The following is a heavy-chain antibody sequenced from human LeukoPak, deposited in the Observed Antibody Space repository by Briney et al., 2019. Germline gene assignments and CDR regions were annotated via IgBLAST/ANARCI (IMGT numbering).Heavy chain of an antibody. CDR1: GGSFSGYY. CDR2: IYYSGST. V-gene: IGHV4-59*01. D-gene: IGHD1-26*01. CDR3: ARDGSPDAFDI. J-gene: IGHJ3*02. Sequence: SETLSLTCAVYGGSFSGYYWSWIRQPPGKRLEWIGYIYYSGSTNYNPSLKSRVTISVDTSKNQFSLKLSSVTAADTAVYYCARDGSPDAFDIWGQGTMVTVSS.